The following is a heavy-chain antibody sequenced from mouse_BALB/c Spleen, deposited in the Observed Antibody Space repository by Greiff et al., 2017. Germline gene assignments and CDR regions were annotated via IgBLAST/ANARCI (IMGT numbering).Heavy chain of an antibody. V-gene: IGHV2-2*02. Sequence: QVQLKESGPGLVQPSQSLSITCTVSGFSLTSYGVHWVRQSPGKGLEWLGVIWSGGSTDYNAAFISRLSISKDNSKSQVFFKMNSLQANDTAIYYCATNRLRWYFDVWGAGTTVTVSS. J-gene: IGHJ1*01. CDR3: ATNRLRWYFDV. CDR2: IWSGGST. CDR1: GFSLTSYG. D-gene: IGHD2-4*01.